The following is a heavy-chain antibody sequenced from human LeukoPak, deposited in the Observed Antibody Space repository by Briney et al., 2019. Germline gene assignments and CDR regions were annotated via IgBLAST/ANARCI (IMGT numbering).Heavy chain of an antibody. CDR2: INPNSGGT. Sequence: GASVKVSCKASGYTFTGYYMHWVRQAPGQGLEWMGWINPNSGGTNYAQKFQGRVTMTRDTSISTAYMELSRLRSDDTAVYYCARDIGAARSGAYYFDYWGQGTLVTVSS. CDR3: ARDIGAARSGAYYFDY. V-gene: IGHV1-2*02. J-gene: IGHJ4*02. CDR1: GYTFTGYY. D-gene: IGHD6-6*01.